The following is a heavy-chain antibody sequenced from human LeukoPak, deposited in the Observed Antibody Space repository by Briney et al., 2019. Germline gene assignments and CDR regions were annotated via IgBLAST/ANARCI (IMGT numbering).Heavy chain of an antibody. J-gene: IGHJ4*02. CDR1: GGSISSYY. CDR3: AKGEGDY. CDR2: IYDSGNT. D-gene: IGHD2-21*01. Sequence: PSETLSLTCTVSGGSISSYYWSWVRQPPRKGLEWVGYIYDSGNTNYNPPLKSRVTISVDTSKNQFSLKVRSVTAADTAVYYCAKGEGDYWGQGTLVTVSS. V-gene: IGHV4-59*01.